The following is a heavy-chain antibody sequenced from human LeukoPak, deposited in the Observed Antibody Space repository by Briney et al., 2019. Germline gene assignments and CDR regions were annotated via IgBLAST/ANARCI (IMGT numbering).Heavy chain of an antibody. CDR3: ARGGWNKFDY. J-gene: IGHJ4*02. CDR2: INHSGST. V-gene: IGHV4-34*01. D-gene: IGHD1-1*01. CDR1: GGSFSGYY. Sequence: PSETLSLTCAVYGGSFSGYYWSWIRQPPGKGLEWIGEINHSGSTNYNPSLKSRVTISVDTSKNQFPLKLSSVTAADTAVYYCARGGWNKFDYWGQGTLVTVSS.